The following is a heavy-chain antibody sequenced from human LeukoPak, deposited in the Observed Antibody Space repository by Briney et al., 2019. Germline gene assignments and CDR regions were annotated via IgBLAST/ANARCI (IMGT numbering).Heavy chain of an antibody. CDR1: RFTFRSYW. CDR2: INQDGSEK. D-gene: IGHD6-6*01. J-gene: IGHJ4*02. CDR3: ARDRVIGARHFDY. V-gene: IGHV3-7*01. Sequence: GGSLRLSCAASRFTFRSYWMSWVRQTPGKGLEWVANINQDGSEKRYVDAVKGRFTISRDNAKNSLYLEMNSLRAEDTAVYYCARDRVIGARHFDYWGQGTLVTVSS.